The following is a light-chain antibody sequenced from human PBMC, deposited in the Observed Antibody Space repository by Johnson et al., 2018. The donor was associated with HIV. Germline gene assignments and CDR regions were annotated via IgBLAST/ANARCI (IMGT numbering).Light chain of an antibody. J-gene: IGLJ1*01. CDR2: ENN. Sequence: QSVLTQPPSVSAAPGQKVTISCSGSSSNIENNYVSWYQQLPGTAPKLLIYENNRRPSGTPDRFSDTKSGTSATLGITGLQTGDEADYYCGTWDSGLSGHYVVVTGTKLPVL. CDR1: SSNIENNY. CDR3: GTWDSGLSGHYV. V-gene: IGLV1-51*02.